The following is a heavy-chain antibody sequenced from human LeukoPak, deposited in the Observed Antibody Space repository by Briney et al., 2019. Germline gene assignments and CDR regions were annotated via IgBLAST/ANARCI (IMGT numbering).Heavy chain of an antibody. D-gene: IGHD3-10*01. Sequence: SETLSLTCAVYGGSFSGYYWSWIRQPPGKGLEWIGEINHSGSTNYNPSLKSRVTISVDTSKNQFSLKLSSVTAADTAVYYCARLSPPMVRDNPWGQGTLVTVSS. CDR1: GGSFSGYY. CDR2: INHSGST. J-gene: IGHJ5*02. CDR3: ARLSPPMVRDNP. V-gene: IGHV4-34*01.